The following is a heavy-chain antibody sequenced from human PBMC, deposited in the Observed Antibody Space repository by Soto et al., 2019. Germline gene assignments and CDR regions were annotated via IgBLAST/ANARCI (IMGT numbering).Heavy chain of an antibody. CDR2: ISRDGRIT. D-gene: IGHD2-8*02. CDR3: AKDQWGLSGEWLGGYFDH. J-gene: IGHJ4*02. V-gene: IGHV3-64D*06. CDR1: GFNFMSYA. Sequence: GGSLRLSCSVSGFNFMSYAMHWVRRAPGRRLEHVSAISRDGRITYYAASVNDRFTITRDNSKNTLYLQMSSLSVDDTAVYYCAKDQWGLSGEWLGGYFDHWGQGTQVTV.